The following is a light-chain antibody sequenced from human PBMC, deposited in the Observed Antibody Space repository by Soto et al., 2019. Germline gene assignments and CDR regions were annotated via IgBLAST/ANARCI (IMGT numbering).Light chain of an antibody. Sequence: QSALTQPRSVSGSPGQSVTISCTGTSSDVGGYNYVSWYQQHPGKAPKLMIYDVSKRPSGVPDRFSGSKSGNTASLTISGLQAEDEADYSCCSYAGSYPNWVFGGGPKVTVL. CDR1: SSDVGGYNY. V-gene: IGLV2-11*01. J-gene: IGLJ3*02. CDR3: CSYAGSYPNWV. CDR2: DVS.